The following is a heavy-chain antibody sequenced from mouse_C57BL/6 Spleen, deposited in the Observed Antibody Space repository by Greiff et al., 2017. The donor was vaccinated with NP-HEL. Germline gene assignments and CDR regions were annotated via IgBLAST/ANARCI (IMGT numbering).Heavy chain of an antibody. CDR3: ARSDYGSSYAFAY. CDR2: FYPGSGSI. Sequence: QVQLQQSGAELVKPGASVKLSCKASGYTFTEYTIHWVKQRSGQGLEWIGWFYPGSGSIKYNEKFKGKATLTVDTSSSTAYMQLSSLTSEDSAVYFCARSDYGSSYAFAYWGQGTLVTVSA. V-gene: IGHV1-62-2*01. CDR1: GYTFTEYT. D-gene: IGHD1-1*01. J-gene: IGHJ3*01.